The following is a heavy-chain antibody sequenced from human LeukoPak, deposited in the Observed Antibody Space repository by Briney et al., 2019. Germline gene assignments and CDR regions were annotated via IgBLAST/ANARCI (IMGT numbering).Heavy chain of an antibody. D-gene: IGHD6-13*01. CDR3: ARHGHSSSWPFDY. Sequence: PSETLSLTCTVSGGSINSYYWSWIRQPPGKGLEWIGYVSDTGSTNYNPSLKSRVTISVDTSKNQFSLKLSSVTAADTAVYYCARHGHSSSWPFDYWGQGTLVTVSS. J-gene: IGHJ4*02. CDR2: VSDTGST. V-gene: IGHV4-59*08. CDR1: GGSINSYY.